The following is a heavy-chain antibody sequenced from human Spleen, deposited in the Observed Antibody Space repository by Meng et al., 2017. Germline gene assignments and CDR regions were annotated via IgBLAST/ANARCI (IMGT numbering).Heavy chain of an antibody. V-gene: IGHV1-69*06. CDR3: ARDGSSSWSTDY. CDR2: IIPIFGTA. Sequence: QVQLGQSGAEVKKPGSSVKLSCKASGGSFSNYAINWVRQAPGQGLEWMGGIIPIFGTANYAQNFQGRVTITADKSTSTAYMELSSLRSDDTAVYYCARDGSSSWSTDYWGQGTLVTVSS. D-gene: IGHD6-13*01. J-gene: IGHJ4*02. CDR1: GGSFSNYA.